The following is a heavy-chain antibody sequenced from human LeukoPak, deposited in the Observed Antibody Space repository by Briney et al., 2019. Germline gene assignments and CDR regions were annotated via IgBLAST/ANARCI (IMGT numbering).Heavy chain of an antibody. CDR1: GYIFTSYG. J-gene: IGHJ4*02. D-gene: IGHD6-19*01. CDR3: ARDYPAVAGIILAG. Sequence: GASVKVSCKASGYIFTSYGISWVRQAPGHGLEWMGWISTYNGDTNYAQKLQGRVTMTTDTSTSTAYMELRSLRSDDTAVYFCARDYPAVAGIILAGWGQGTLVTVSS. V-gene: IGHV1-18*01. CDR2: ISTYNGDT.